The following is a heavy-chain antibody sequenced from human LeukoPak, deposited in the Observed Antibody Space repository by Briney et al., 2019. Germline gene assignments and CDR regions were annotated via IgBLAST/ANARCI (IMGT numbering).Heavy chain of an antibody. J-gene: IGHJ4*02. V-gene: IGHV4-61*09. CDR1: GGSISSGSYC. Sequence: PSETLSLTCTVSGGSISSGSYCWSWIRQPAGKGLEWIGHIYSSGSTNYNPSLKSRVTISVDTSKNQFSLTLSSVTAADTAVYYCARVARCTSCFDVDYWGQGTLVTVSS. D-gene: IGHD2-2*01. CDR3: ARVARCTSCFDVDY. CDR2: IYSSGST.